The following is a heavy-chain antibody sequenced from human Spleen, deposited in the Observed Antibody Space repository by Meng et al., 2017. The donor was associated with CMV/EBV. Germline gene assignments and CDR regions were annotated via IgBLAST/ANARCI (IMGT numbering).Heavy chain of an antibody. D-gene: IGHD3-16*02. CDR3: ARGRAQSVVTGVIYHDAFDI. CDR1: GFTFSDYY. Sequence: GESLKISCVASGFTFSDYYMNWVRQAPGKGLEWVSYISDSGRSMYYVDSVKGRFTVSRDNAKNSLYLQVHSLRVEDSAVYFCARGRAQSVVTGVIYHDAFDIWGQGTMVTVSS. V-gene: IGHV3-11*04. J-gene: IGHJ3*02. CDR2: ISDSGRSM.